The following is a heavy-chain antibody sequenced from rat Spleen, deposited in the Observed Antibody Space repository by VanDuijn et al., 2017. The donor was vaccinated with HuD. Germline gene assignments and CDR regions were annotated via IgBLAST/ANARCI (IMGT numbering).Heavy chain of an antibody. V-gene: IGHV5-46*01. D-gene: IGHD1-11*01. J-gene: IGHJ2*01. CDR1: GFTFSSFP. Sequence: EVQLVESGGGLVQPGRSMKLSCAASGFTFSSFPMAWVRQAPTKGLEWVATISTSGGSTYYRDSVKGRFTISRDNAKSTLYLQMNSLRSEDTATYYCTRSPYGWASFDYWGQGVMVTVSS. CDR3: TRSPYGWASFDY. CDR2: ISTSGGST.